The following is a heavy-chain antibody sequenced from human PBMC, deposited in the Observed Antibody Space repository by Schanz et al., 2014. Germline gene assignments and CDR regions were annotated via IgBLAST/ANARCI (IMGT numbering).Heavy chain of an antibody. CDR3: AKVAPAATYLDS. Sequence: VQLVESGGGLVQPRGSLRLSCAASGFTFSDYYMTWMRQAPGKGLEWISYISNSGTYTKYADSVKGRFTISRDNAKNSLYLQMNSLSAEDTAVYYCAKVAPAATYLDSWGQGTLVTVSS. J-gene: IGHJ4*02. D-gene: IGHD2-2*01. V-gene: IGHV3-11*05. CDR2: ISNSGTYT. CDR1: GFTFSDYY.